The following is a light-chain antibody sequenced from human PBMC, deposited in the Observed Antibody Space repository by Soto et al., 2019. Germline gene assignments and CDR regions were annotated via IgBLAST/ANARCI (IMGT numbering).Light chain of an antibody. CDR2: GAS. J-gene: IGKJ2*01. CDR3: QQYASSPHT. V-gene: IGKV3-20*01. Sequence: EIVLTQSPGTLSLSPGERATLSCRASQSVSSSYLAWYQHKPGQAPRLLIYGASSRATGIPDRFSGSGSGTDFTLTISRLEPEDFAVYYCQQYASSPHTFGQGTKLELK. CDR1: QSVSSSY.